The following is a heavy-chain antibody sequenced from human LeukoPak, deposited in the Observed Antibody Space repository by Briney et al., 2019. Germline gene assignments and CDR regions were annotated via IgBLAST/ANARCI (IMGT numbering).Heavy chain of an antibody. D-gene: IGHD3-10*01. V-gene: IGHV4-34*01. CDR3: ARRRITMVRGAKGPFDY. CDR1: GGSFSGYY. CDR2: INHSGST. J-gene: IGHJ4*02. Sequence: SETLSLTCAVSGGSFSGYYWSWIRQPPGKGLEWIGEINHSGSTNYNPSLKSRVTISVDTSKNQFSLKLSSVTAADTAVYDCARRRITMVRGAKGPFDYWGQGTLVTVSS.